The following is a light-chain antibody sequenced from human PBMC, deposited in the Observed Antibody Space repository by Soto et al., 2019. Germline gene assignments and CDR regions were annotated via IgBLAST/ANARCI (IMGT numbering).Light chain of an antibody. CDR3: QQYNDWPIT. Sequence: ETVMTQSPATLSVSPGERAALSCRASQTVSSNLAWYQQKPGQIPRLLIYDASTRATGIPARFSGSGSGTEFTLTISSLQSEDFAVYYCQQYNDWPITFGQGTRLEN. CDR2: DAS. J-gene: IGKJ5*01. V-gene: IGKV3-15*01. CDR1: QTVSSN.